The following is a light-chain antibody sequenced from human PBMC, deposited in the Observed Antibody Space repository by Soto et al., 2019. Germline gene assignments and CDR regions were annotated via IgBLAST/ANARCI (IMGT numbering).Light chain of an antibody. CDR2: GAS. CDR1: QSVATN. Sequence: EAVLTQSPATLSVFPGERATLSCRASQSVATNLAWYQQRPGQAPRLLIYGASKRAIGLPARFSGSGSGTEFTLTITSLQSEDFAVYYCQQRSDWPPITFGQGTRLEIK. J-gene: IGKJ5*01. V-gene: IGKV3-15*01. CDR3: QQRSDWPPIT.